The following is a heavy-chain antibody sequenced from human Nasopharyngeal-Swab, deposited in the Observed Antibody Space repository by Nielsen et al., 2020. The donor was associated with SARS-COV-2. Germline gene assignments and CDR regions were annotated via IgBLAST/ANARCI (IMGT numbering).Heavy chain of an antibody. J-gene: IGHJ4*02. CDR2: ISGSGGST. CDR3: AKRPTGSTFGD. CDR1: GFTFSSYA. Sequence: GGSLRLSCAASGFTFSSYAMSWVRQAPGKGLEWVSAISGSGGSTYYADSVKGRFTISRDNSKNTLYLQMNSLRVEDTAVYYCAKRPTGSTFGDWGQGTLVTVSS. D-gene: IGHD3-16*01. V-gene: IGHV3-23*01.